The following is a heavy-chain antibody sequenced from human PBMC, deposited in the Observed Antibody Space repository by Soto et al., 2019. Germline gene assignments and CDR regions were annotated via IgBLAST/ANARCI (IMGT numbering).Heavy chain of an antibody. D-gene: IGHD3-16*01. CDR1: GFSFNNYD. CDR3: ARGGPNWDYYFYGMDV. Sequence: EVQLVESGGGLVQPGGSLRLSCAASGFSFNNYDMHWVRQARGKGLEWVSGIGTAGDTHYPDSVKGRFTISRENGKNYLYLQMNSLSAGDTAVYYCARGGPNWDYYFYGMDVWGQGTTVTVSS. J-gene: IGHJ6*02. V-gene: IGHV3-13*04. CDR2: IGTAGDT.